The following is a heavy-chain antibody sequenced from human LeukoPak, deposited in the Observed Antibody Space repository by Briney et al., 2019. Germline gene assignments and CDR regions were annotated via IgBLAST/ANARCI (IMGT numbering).Heavy chain of an antibody. CDR2: ISSSSSYI. Sequence: GGSLRLSCAASGFTFSSYSMNWVRQAPGKGLEWVSSISSSSSYIYYADSVKGRFTISRDNAKNSLYLQMNSLRVEDTAVYYCARDSEALSYMDVWGKGTTLTVSS. CDR3: ARDSEALSYMDV. J-gene: IGHJ6*03. V-gene: IGHV3-21*01. CDR1: GFTFSSYS. D-gene: IGHD2/OR15-2a*01.